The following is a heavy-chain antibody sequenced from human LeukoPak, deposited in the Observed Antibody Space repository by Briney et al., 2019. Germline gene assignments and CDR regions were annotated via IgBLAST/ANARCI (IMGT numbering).Heavy chain of an antibody. J-gene: IGHJ6*03. CDR3: ARVDYYDISGYWGRYYSYYMDV. V-gene: IGHV3-7*01. D-gene: IGHD3-22*01. CDR1: GFTFSTYW. CDR2: IKKDGNEK. Sequence: PGGSLRLSCTASGFTFSTYWMSWVRQAPGKGLEWVANIKKDGNEKYYVDSLKGRFTISRDNAKNSLYLQMNSLRAEDTAVYYCARVDYYDISGYWGRYYSYYMDVWGKGTTVTVSS.